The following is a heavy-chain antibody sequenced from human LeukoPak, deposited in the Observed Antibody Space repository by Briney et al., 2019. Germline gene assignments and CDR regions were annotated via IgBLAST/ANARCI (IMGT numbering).Heavy chain of an antibody. CDR2: INPNSGGT. Sequence: ASVKVSCKASGYTFTGYYMHWVRQAPGQGREWMGWINPNSGGTNYAQKFQGRVTMTRDTSISTAYMELSRLRSDDTAVYYCASGPSRVELRYNWFDLWGQGTLVTVSS. V-gene: IGHV1-2*02. D-gene: IGHD1-7*01. CDR1: GYTFTGYY. CDR3: ASGPSRVELRYNWFDL. J-gene: IGHJ5*02.